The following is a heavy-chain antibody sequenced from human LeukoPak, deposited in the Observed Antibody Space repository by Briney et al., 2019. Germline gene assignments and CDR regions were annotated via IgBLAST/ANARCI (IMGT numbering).Heavy chain of an antibody. CDR3: VRGRGYNYGPDFDS. J-gene: IGHJ4*02. CDR1: GFTFSTYW. D-gene: IGHD5-12*01. V-gene: IGHV3-7*01. Sequence: TGGSLRLSCAASGFTFSTYWMSWVRQAPGKGLEWVANIKQDGSEKYYVDSVKGRFTISRDNAKNSLYLQMNSLRAEDTAVYYCVRGRGYNYGPDFDSWGQGALVIVSS. CDR2: IKQDGSEK.